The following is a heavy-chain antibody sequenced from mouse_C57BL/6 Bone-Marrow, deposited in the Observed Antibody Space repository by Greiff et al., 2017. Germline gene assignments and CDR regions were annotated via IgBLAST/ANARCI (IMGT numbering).Heavy chain of an antibody. Sequence: EVKLMESGGGLVKPGGSLKLSCAASGFTFSSYAMSWVRQTPEKRLEWVATISAGGSYTYYPDNVKGRFTISRDNATNNLYLQMSRLKSDDAAVYYCARELRTYLDYWGQGTTRTVSS. CDR3: ARELRTYLDY. CDR1: GFTFSSYA. V-gene: IGHV5-4*01. D-gene: IGHD1-1*01. J-gene: IGHJ2*01. CDR2: ISAGGSYT.